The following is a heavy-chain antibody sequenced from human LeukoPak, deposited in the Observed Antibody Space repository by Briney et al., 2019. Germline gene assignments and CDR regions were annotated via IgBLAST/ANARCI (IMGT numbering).Heavy chain of an antibody. J-gene: IGHJ4*02. CDR1: GYTFTVYY. V-gene: IGHV1-2*02. CDR3: ARGATLPTHPPYCGGDCYSSEDY. Sequence: ASLKVSCKPSGYTFTVYYMYWVRPAPGQGLEWVGWIKTNSGGTNYAQKIQGRVTMTRDTSISTAYMELSRLRSDDTAVYHCARGATLPTHPPYCGGDCYSSEDYWGQGTLVTVSS. CDR2: IKTNSGGT. D-gene: IGHD2-21*02.